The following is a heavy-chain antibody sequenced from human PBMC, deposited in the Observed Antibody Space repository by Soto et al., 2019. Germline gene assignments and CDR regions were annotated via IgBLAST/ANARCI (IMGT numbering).Heavy chain of an antibody. CDR1: GGSISSGGYY. CDR3: ARREVHIGWFDP. CDR2: IYYSGST. V-gene: IGHV4-31*03. J-gene: IGHJ5*02. Sequence: QVQLQESGPGLVKPSQTLSLTCTVSGGSISSGGYYWSWIRQHPGKGLEWIGYIYYSGSTYYNPSLKSRVIISVDTSKNQFSLKLSSVTAADTAVYYCARREVHIGWFDPWGQGTLVTVSS. D-gene: IGHD5-12*01.